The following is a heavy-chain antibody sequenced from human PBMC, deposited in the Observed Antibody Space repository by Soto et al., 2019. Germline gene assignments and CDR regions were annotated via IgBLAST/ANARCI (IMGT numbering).Heavy chain of an antibody. CDR2: IYYSGST. V-gene: IGHV4-39*01. D-gene: IGHD2-2*01. J-gene: IGHJ4*02. CDR1: GGSISSSSYY. Sequence: QLQLQESGPGLVKPSETLSLTCTVSGGSISSSSYYWGWIRQPPGKGLEWIGSIYYSGSTYYNPSLKSRVTISVDTSKNQFSLKLSSVTAADTAVYYCAMPLTWAVPAAMRGWETNYFDYWGQGTLVTVSS. CDR3: AMPLTWAVPAAMRGWETNYFDY.